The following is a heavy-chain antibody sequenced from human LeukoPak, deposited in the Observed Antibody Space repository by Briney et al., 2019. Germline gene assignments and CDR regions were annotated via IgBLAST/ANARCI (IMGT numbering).Heavy chain of an antibody. Sequence: GRSLRLSCAASGFTFTTFDIHWVRQAPGKGLEWVAAISPHGDIEYYTDSVKGRFTISRDNSKNMIYLQMNSLRGEDSAVYYCAKINNNDDYWGQGNLVTVSS. CDR2: ISPHGDIE. CDR1: GFTFTTFD. CDR3: AKINNNDDY. V-gene: IGHV3-30*18. D-gene: IGHD1/OR15-1a*01. J-gene: IGHJ4*02.